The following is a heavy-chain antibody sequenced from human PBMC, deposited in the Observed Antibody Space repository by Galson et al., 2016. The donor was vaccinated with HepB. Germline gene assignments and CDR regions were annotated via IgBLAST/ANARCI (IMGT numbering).Heavy chain of an antibody. CDR3: SRGTLGTTATMAFDY. Sequence: ETLSLTCAVSGDSISSNYWWSWVRQSPEKGLEWIGEIYQTGTANYNPSFTSRATLSIDKSKNPISLSLGSVTAADTAVYYCSRGTLGTTATMAFDYWGQGTLVSVSS. CDR2: IYQTGTA. J-gene: IGHJ4*02. V-gene: IGHV4/OR15-8*02. D-gene: IGHD1-26*01. CDR1: GDSISSNYW.